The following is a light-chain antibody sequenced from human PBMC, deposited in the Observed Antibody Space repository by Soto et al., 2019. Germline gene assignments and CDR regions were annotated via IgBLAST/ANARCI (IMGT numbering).Light chain of an antibody. CDR2: AAS. Sequence: DIQMTQSPSSLSASLGDRVTITCRASQGIGVYFAWFQQKPGKVPKLLIYAASTLQSGVPSRFSGSGSGTDFTITITSLQPEDVATYYCQKYNSAPLTFGGGTKVEIK. J-gene: IGKJ4*01. V-gene: IGKV1-27*01. CDR3: QKYNSAPLT. CDR1: QGIGVY.